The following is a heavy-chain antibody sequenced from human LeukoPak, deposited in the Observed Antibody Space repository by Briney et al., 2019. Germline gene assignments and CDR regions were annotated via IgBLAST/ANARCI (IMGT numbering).Heavy chain of an antibody. D-gene: IGHD1-1*01. V-gene: IGHV3-33*06. CDR2: IWYDGSKK. J-gene: IGHJ6*03. CDR3: AKVLGPLYYYYMDV. Sequence: PGRSLRLSCAASGFTFSSYGMHWVRQAPGKGLEWVAVIWYDGSKKYYAESVKGRFTISRDNSKNTLYLQMNSLRAEDTAVYYCAKVLGPLYYYYMDVWGKGTTVTVSS. CDR1: GFTFSSYG.